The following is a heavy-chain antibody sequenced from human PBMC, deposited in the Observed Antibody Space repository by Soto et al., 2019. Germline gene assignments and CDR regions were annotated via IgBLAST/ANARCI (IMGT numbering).Heavy chain of an antibody. Sequence: EVQLLESGGGFVQPGGSLRLSCAASKFTFSNYDMSWVRQAPGKGLEWVSGISSSGAVTYYADSVKGRFTISRDNSKNTLSLQMNSMRAEDTAVYYCAGVKNWNYRPFDSWGQGTLVTVSS. V-gene: IGHV3-23*01. J-gene: IGHJ4*02. CDR2: ISSSGAVT. CDR1: KFTFSNYD. D-gene: IGHD1-7*01. CDR3: AGVKNWNYRPFDS.